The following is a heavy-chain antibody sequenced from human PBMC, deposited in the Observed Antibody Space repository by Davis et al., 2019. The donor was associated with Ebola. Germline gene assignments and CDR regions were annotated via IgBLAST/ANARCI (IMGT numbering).Heavy chain of an antibody. CDR2: IWYDGSNK. CDR3: ARGYGDYVSSCFDY. D-gene: IGHD4-17*01. V-gene: IGHV3-33*08. CDR1: GFTFSSYA. J-gene: IGHJ4*02. Sequence: GESLKISCAASGFTFSSYAMHWVRQAPGKGLEWVAVIWYDGSNKYYADSVKGRFTISRDNSKNTLYLQMNSLRAEDTAVYYCARGYGDYVSSCFDYWGQGTLVTVSS.